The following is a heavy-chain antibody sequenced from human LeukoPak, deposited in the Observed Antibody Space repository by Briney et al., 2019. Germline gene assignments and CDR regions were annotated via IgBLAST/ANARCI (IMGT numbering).Heavy chain of an antibody. CDR1: GFTFSSYA. D-gene: IGHD5-24*01. CDR2: ISGTRGST. Sequence: AGGSLRLSCAASGFTFSSYAMSWVRQAPGKGLEWVSVISGTRGSTYYADSVKGRFNISRDNSKNTLYLQMNSLRAEDTAVYYCAKDRDEDDGYNSRSFDYWGQGTLVTVSS. CDR3: AKDRDEDDGYNSRSFDY. J-gene: IGHJ4*02. V-gene: IGHV3-23*01.